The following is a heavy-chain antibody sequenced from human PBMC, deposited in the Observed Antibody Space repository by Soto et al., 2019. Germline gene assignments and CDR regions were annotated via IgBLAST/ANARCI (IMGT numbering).Heavy chain of an antibody. J-gene: IGHJ4*02. D-gene: IGHD4-17*01. Sequence: QVQLVQSGAEVKKPGSSVNVSCKASGGTFSSYPISWVRQAPGQGLEWMGGTNGNLGTGNYAQKFQGRLTITMDKSTTTAYMERSSLRSEDTAVYYCARRGSHGHCRYFDNWGEVPLVTVSS. CDR2: TNGNLGTG. CDR1: GGTFSSYP. CDR3: ARRGSHGHCRYFDN. V-gene: IGHV1-69*06.